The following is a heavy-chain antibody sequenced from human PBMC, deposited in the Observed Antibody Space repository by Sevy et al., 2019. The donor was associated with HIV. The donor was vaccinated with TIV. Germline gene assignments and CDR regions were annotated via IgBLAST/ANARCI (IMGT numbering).Heavy chain of an antibody. Sequence: GGSLRLSCAASGFTFSSYSMNWVRQAPGKGLEWVSSISSSSSYIYYADSVKGRFTISRDNAKNSLYLQMNSLRAEDTAVYYCARATYYYGSGRGLPYYMDVWGKGTTVTVSS. CDR2: ISSSSSYI. CDR3: ARATYYYGSGRGLPYYMDV. J-gene: IGHJ6*03. CDR1: GFTFSSYS. D-gene: IGHD3-10*01. V-gene: IGHV3-21*01.